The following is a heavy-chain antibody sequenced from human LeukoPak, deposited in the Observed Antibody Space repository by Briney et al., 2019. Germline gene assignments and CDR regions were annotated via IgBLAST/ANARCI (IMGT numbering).Heavy chain of an antibody. Sequence: PSETLSLTCAVYGGSFSGYYWSWIRQPPGKGLEWIGEINHSGSTNYNPSLKSRVTISVDTSKNQFSLKLSSVTAADTAVYYCAREGELRYFDWLSSPIKPYYFDYWGQGTLVTVSS. J-gene: IGHJ4*02. CDR1: GGSFSGYY. CDR2: INHSGST. CDR3: AREGELRYFDWLSSPIKPYYFDY. D-gene: IGHD3-9*01. V-gene: IGHV4-34*01.